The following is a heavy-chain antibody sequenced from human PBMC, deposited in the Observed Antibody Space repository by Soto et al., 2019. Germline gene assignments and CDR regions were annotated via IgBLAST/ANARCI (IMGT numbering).Heavy chain of an antibody. CDR3: ARDGLSTRPYYYYGMDV. CDR1: GGSITSGGYH. CDR2: IYYSGST. J-gene: IGHJ6*02. Sequence: PSETLSLTCTVSGGSITSGGYHWGWIRQHSGKGLEWIGYIYYSGSTYYNPSLKSRVTISVDTSKNQFSLKLSSVTAADTAVYYCARDGLSTRPYYYYGMDVWGQGTTVTVSS. V-gene: IGHV4-30-4*08. D-gene: IGHD2-2*01.